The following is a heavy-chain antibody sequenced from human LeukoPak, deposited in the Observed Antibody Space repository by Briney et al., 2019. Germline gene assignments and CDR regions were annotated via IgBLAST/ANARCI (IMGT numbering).Heavy chain of an antibody. Sequence: GGSLRLSCAASGFTFSSYGMHWVRQAPGKGLEWVSSISSSSSYIYYADSVKGRFTISRDNAKNSLYLQMNSLRAEDTAVYYCARDLDGYNSENWFDPWGQGTLVTVSS. V-gene: IGHV3-21*04. CDR1: GFTFSSYG. D-gene: IGHD5-24*01. CDR3: ARDLDGYNSENWFDP. J-gene: IGHJ5*02. CDR2: ISSSSSYI.